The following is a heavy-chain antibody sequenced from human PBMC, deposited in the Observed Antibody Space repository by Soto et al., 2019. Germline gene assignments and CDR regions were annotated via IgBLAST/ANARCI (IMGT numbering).Heavy chain of an antibody. Sequence: PGGSLRLSCAASGFTFSSYGMHWVRQAPGKGLEWVAVISYDGSNKYYADSVKGRFTISRDNSKNTLYLQMNSLRAEDTAVYYCAKDLYPLVVAATGTSDYWGQGTLVTVSS. V-gene: IGHV3-30*18. CDR1: GFTFSSYG. J-gene: IGHJ4*02. CDR2: ISYDGSNK. CDR3: AKDLYPLVVAATGTSDY. D-gene: IGHD2-15*01.